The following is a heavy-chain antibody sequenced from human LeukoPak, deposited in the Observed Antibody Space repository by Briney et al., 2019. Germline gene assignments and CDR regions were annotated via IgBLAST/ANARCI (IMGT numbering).Heavy chain of an antibody. J-gene: IGHJ4*02. V-gene: IGHV3-74*01. CDR1: GFTFSDYW. CDR3: AKGGSYTIDY. Sequence: GGSLRLSRGASGFTFSDYWMHWVRQAPGKGLVWVSRINSDGSSTSYADSVKGRFTISRDNAKNTLHLQMKSLTVEDTAVYYCAKGGSYTIDYWGQGILVSVSS. CDR2: INSDGSST. D-gene: IGHD1-26*01.